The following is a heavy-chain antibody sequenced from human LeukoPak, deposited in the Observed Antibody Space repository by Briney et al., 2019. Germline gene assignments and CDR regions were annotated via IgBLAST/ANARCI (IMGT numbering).Heavy chain of an antibody. CDR3: ARHYGP. J-gene: IGHJ5*02. D-gene: IGHD3-16*01. V-gene: IGHV4-30-2*01. Sequence: SETLSLTCTVSGGSISSGGHSWSWIRQPPGKGLEWIGYIYHSGSGSTYYNPSLKSRVTISVDTSKNQFSLKLNSVTAADTVVYYCARHYGPWGQGTLVTVSS. CDR2: IYHSGSGST. CDR1: GGSISSGGHS.